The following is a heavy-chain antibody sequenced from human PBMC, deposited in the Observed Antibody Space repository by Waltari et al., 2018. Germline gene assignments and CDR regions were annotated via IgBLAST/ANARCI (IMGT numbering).Heavy chain of an antibody. CDR1: GGTFSSYA. J-gene: IGHJ5*02. CDR2: IIPIFGTA. CDR3: ARVREMATIEWFDP. D-gene: IGHD5-12*01. V-gene: IGHV1-69*12. Sequence: QVQLVQSGAEVKKPGSSVKVSCKASGGTFSSYAISWVRQAPGQGLEWMGGIIPIFGTANYAQKFQGRVTITADESTSTAYMELSSLRSEDTAMYYCARVREMATIEWFDPWGQGTLVTVSS.